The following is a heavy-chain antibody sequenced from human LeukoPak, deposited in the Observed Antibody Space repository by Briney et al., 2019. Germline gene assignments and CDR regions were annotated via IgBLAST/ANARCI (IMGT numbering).Heavy chain of an antibody. V-gene: IGHV1-18*01. CDR2: ISAYNGNT. Sequence: ASVKVSCKASGYTFNSYGISWVRQAPGQGLEWMGWISAYNGNTNYAQKLQGRVTMTTGTSTSTAYMELRRLRSDDTAVYYCARDRAAAANWFDPWGQGTLVTVSS. J-gene: IGHJ5*02. CDR1: GYTFNSYG. CDR3: ARDRAAAANWFDP. D-gene: IGHD2-2*01.